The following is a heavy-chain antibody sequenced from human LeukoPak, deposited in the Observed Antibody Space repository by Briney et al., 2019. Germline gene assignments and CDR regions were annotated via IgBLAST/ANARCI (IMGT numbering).Heavy chain of an antibody. J-gene: IGHJ4*02. CDR2: INPSGGGT. Sequence: ASVKVSCKASGGTFSSYAISWVRQAPGQGLEWMGIINPSGGGTSYARKFQGRVTMTRDMSTSTVYMELNSLTSEDTAVYYCARDPVDTAMNDYWGQGTLVTVSS. CDR1: GGTFSSYA. D-gene: IGHD5-18*01. V-gene: IGHV1-46*01. CDR3: ARDPVDTAMNDY.